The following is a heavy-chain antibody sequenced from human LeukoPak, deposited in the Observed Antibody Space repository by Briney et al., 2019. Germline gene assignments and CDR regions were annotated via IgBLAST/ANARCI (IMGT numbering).Heavy chain of an antibody. Sequence: VASVKVSCKASGYTFTGYYMHWVRQAPGQGLEWMGRIIPIFGTSNSAQKFQGRVTITTDESTSTAYMELSSLRSEDTAVYYCARADTSMAPYAFDIWGQGTMVTVSS. D-gene: IGHD5-18*01. J-gene: IGHJ3*02. CDR3: ARADTSMAPYAFDI. V-gene: IGHV1-69*05. CDR2: IIPIFGTS. CDR1: GYTFTGYY.